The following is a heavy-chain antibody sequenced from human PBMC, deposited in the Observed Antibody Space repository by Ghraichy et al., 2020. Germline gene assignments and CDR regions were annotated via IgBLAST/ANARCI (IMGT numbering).Heavy chain of an antibody. CDR2: ISGSGGST. J-gene: IGHJ4*02. D-gene: IGHD2-15*01. Sequence: GVLNISCAASGFTFSTYAMSWVRQAPGKGLECVSGISGSGGSTYYADSVKGRFTISRDNSKNTLYLQMNSLRAEDTAVYYCAKDLRDIVVVVAATLDWGQGTLVTVSS. CDR1: GFTFSTYA. CDR3: AKDLRDIVVVVAATLD. V-gene: IGHV3-23*01.